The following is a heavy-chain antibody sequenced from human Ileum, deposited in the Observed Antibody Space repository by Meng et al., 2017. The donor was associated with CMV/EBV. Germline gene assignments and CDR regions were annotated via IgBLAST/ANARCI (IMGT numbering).Heavy chain of an antibody. D-gene: IGHD1-1*01. J-gene: IGHJ5*02. CDR1: GASISTYY. V-gene: IGHV4-59*01. CDR2: IHSAQSP. Sequence: GSLRLSCGVSGASISTYYWSWIRQPPGKGLEWICYIHSAQSPLNNPSLGSRATISVDTSQNLVFLKLTSVTAEDTALYYCASTPYPKWKLNLFDPWGQGTLVTVSS. CDR3: ASTPYPKWKLNLFDP.